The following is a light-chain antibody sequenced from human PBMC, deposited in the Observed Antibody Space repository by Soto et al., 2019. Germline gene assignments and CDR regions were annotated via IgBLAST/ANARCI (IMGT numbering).Light chain of an antibody. CDR2: DTS. J-gene: IGKJ4*01. Sequence: EIVLTQSPATLSLSPGETATLSCRASQSVSDYIAWYQQKPGQAPRLLIYDTSNRATGVPARFSGSGSGTDFTLTFSNLEPEDFAVYYCQQRTNWLTFGGGTKVEIK. V-gene: IGKV3-11*01. CDR3: QQRTNWLT. CDR1: QSVSDY.